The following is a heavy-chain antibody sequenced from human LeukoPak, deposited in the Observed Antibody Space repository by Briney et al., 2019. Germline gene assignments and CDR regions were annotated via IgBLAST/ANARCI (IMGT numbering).Heavy chain of an antibody. Sequence: SETLSLTCAVYGGSFSGYYWSWIRQPPGKGLEWIGEINHSGSTNYNPSLKSRVTISVDTSKNQFSLKLSSVTAADTAVYYCARGLPRPLDYYMDVWGKGTTVAVSS. J-gene: IGHJ6*03. D-gene: IGHD6-6*01. CDR1: GGSFSGYY. CDR3: ARGLPRPLDYYMDV. V-gene: IGHV4-34*01. CDR2: INHSGST.